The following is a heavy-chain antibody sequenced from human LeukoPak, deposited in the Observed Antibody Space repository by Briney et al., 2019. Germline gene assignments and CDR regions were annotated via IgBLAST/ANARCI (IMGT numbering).Heavy chain of an antibody. Sequence: ASVKVSCKASGGTFSSYAISWVRQATGQGLEWMGWMNPNSGNTGYAQKFQGRVTMTRNTSISTAYMELSSLRSEDTAVYYCARGDGYSSGWSRIWGQGTMVTVPS. CDR1: GGTFSSYA. D-gene: IGHD6-19*01. J-gene: IGHJ3*02. CDR2: MNPNSGNT. CDR3: ARGDGYSSGWSRI. V-gene: IGHV1-8*02.